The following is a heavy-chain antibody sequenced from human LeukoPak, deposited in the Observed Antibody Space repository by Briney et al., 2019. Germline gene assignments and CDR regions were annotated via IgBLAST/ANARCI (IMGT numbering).Heavy chain of an antibody. V-gene: IGHV4-30-4*01. CDR1: VGSNRSGDYY. CDR3: ARTRIVAATADAFDI. D-gene: IGHD5-12*01. J-gene: IGHJ3*02. CDR2: IYYSGST. Sequence: SQALSLTRTVSVGSNRSGDYYGSWIRHPPEKGLEWIGYIYYSGSTYYNSSLKSRVTISVDTSKNQFSLKLSSVTAADTAVYYCARTRIVAATADAFDIWGQGTMVTVSS.